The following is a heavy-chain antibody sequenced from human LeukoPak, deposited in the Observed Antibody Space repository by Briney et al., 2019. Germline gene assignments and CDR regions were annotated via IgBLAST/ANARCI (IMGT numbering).Heavy chain of an antibody. D-gene: IGHD6-19*01. CDR2: IYYSGST. V-gene: IGHV4-39*01. CDR1: GGSISSSSYY. J-gene: IGHJ5*02. Sequence: SETLSPTCTVSGGSISSSSYYWGWIRQPPGKGLEWIGSIYYSGSTYYNPSLKSRVTISVDTSKNQFSLKLGSVTAADTAVYYCARRGIAVAASRFDPWGQGTLVTVSS. CDR3: ARRGIAVAASRFDP.